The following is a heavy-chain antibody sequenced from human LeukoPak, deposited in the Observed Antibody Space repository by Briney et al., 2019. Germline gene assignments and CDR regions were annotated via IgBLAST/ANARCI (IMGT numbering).Heavy chain of an antibody. D-gene: IGHD6-19*01. CDR3: AKAGIAVAARLDFDY. CDR2: ISWNSGSI. Sequence: GGSLRLSCAASGFTFSSNSMNWVRQAPGKGLEWVSGISWNSGSIGYADSVKGRFTISRDNAKNSLYLQMNSLRAEDTALYYCAKAGIAVAARLDFDYWGQGTLVTVSS. V-gene: IGHV3-9*01. J-gene: IGHJ4*02. CDR1: GFTFSSNS.